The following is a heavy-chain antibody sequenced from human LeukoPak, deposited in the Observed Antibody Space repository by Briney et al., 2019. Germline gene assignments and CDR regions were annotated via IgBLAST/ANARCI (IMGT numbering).Heavy chain of an antibody. J-gene: IGHJ3*02. Sequence: VASVKVSCKASGGTFSSYAISWVRQAPGQGLEWMGRIIPILGIANYAQKFQGRVAITADKSTSTAYMELSSLRSEDTAVYYCARAAYCGGDCYAFDIWGQGTMVTVSS. CDR1: GGTFSSYA. CDR2: IIPILGIA. V-gene: IGHV1-69*04. D-gene: IGHD2-21*02. CDR3: ARAAYCGGDCYAFDI.